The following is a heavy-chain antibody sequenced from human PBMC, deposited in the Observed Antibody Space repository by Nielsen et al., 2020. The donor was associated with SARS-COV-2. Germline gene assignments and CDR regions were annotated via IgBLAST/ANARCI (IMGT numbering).Heavy chain of an antibody. CDR2: MKEDGSET. V-gene: IGHV3-7*03. J-gene: IGHJ4*02. Sequence: GESLKISCAVSGLTFVKYWMTWVRQAPGEGLEWVANMKEDGSETKYLDSVKGRFTISRDNAKNLLFLQMNSLRAEDTAVYFCASGSGIYSYWGQGALVTVSS. D-gene: IGHD1-26*01. CDR1: GLTFVKYW. CDR3: ASGSGIYSY.